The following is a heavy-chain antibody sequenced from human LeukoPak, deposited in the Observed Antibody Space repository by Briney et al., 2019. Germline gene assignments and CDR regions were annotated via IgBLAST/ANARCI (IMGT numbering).Heavy chain of an antibody. D-gene: IGHD5-24*01. V-gene: IGHV3-7*05. Sequence: SAGSLRLSCAASGFTLPTYWMSCVRQAPGKRQEWVANINQDGIEKYYVASVRGRLTISRDNAKNSIYVQMNSLRAEDAAVYYCARGFDGYYGFDLWGQGTMVTVSS. J-gene: IGHJ3*01. CDR3: ARGFDGYYGFDL. CDR2: INQDGIEK. CDR1: GFTLPTYW.